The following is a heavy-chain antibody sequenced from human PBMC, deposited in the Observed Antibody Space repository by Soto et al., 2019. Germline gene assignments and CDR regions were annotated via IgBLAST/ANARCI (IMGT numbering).Heavy chain of an antibody. CDR2: INHSGST. CDR3: ARNNRGVTRSRCKRCLDRMDV. V-gene: IGHV4-34*01. CDR1: GGSFSGDY. D-gene: IGHD3-3*01. J-gene: IGHJ6*02. Sequence: ISLTCAVYGGSFSGDYWSWIRQPPEKGVEWIGEINHSGSTHYNPSLKRLVTISVDTYKNQFSLKLSSETAADTAVYYCARNNRGVTRSRCKRCLDRMDVWVHENTFTVSS.